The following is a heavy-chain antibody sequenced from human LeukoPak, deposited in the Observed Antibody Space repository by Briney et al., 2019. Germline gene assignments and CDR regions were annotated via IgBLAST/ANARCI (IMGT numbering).Heavy chain of an antibody. V-gene: IGHV5-51*01. D-gene: IGHD6-19*01. J-gene: IGHJ2*01. CDR2: IYPGDSDT. CDR1: GYSFTSYW. Sequence: PGESQKISCKGSGYSFTSYWIGWVRQMPGKGLEWMGIIYPGDSDTRYSPSFQGQVTISADKSISTAYLQWSSLKASDTAMYYCARHEYSSGWYGYFDLWGRGTLVTVSS. CDR3: ARHEYSSGWYGYFDL.